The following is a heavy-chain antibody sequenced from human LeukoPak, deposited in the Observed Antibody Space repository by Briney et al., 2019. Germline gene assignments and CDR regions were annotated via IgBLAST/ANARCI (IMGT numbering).Heavy chain of an antibody. Sequence: PGGSLRLSCAASGFTFSSYDMNWVRQAPGKGLEWVSSISSSSIYIYYADSVKGRFTISRDNAKNSLYLQMNSLTAEDTAVYYCARGDVVVVPVDYWGQGTLVTVSS. V-gene: IGHV3-21*01. D-gene: IGHD2-2*01. CDR2: ISSSSIYI. J-gene: IGHJ4*02. CDR3: ARGDVVVVPVDY. CDR1: GFTFSSYD.